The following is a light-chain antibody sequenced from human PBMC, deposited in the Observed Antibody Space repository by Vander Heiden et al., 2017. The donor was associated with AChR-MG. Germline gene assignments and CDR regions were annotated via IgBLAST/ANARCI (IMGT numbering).Light chain of an antibody. J-gene: IGLJ1*01. CDR2: DVS. CDR1: SSDVGGYNY. CDR3: SSYTSSSTLNYV. V-gene: IGLV2-14*03. Sequence: LTQPASVSGSPGQSITISCTGTSSDVGGYNYVSWYQQYAGKAPKLMIYDVSNRPSGVSNRFSGSKSGNTASLTISGLQAEDEADYYCSSYTSSSTLNYVFGTGTKVTVL.